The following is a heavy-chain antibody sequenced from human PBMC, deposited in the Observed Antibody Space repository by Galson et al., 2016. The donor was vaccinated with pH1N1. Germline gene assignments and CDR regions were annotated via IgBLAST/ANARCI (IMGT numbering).Heavy chain of an antibody. J-gene: IGHJ4*02. CDR3: VRAIGAKSAY. V-gene: IGHV3-7*04. D-gene: IGHD4/OR15-4a*01. Sequence: SLRISCAASGFSFSSYWMSWVRQAPGKGLEWVANIKQDGTEKYYVASVKGRFTISRDNAKNSLCLQMNSLRVEDTAVYYCVRAIGAKSAYWGQGALVTVSS. CDR2: IKQDGTEK. CDR1: GFSFSSYW.